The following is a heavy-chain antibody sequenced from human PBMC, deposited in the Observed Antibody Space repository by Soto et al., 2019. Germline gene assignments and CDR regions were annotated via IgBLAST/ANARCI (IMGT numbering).Heavy chain of an antibody. V-gene: IGHV3-23*01. CDR1: GFTFSSYA. CDR3: ATDRTSWYWYDY. J-gene: IGHJ4*02. Sequence: GVSLRLSCAASGFTFSSYAMSWVRQAPGKGLEWVSAISGSGGSTYYADSVKGRFTISRDNSKNTLDLQMNSLRAEDTAVYSCATDRTSWYWYDYWGQGTLGTVS. CDR2: ISGSGGST. D-gene: IGHD6-13*01.